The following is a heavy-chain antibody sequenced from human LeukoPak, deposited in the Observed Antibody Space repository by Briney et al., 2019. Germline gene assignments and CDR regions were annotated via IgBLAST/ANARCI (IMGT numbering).Heavy chain of an antibody. V-gene: IGHV3-33*01. CDR2: IRFDGSDK. D-gene: IGHD5-18*01. CDR3: ARGRYSYGQTFCDY. J-gene: IGHJ4*02. Sequence: GGSLRLSCAASGFRFSDYGMHWVRQAPGKGLEWLAVIRFDGSDKYYADSVEGRFTISRDNSKNTLYLQMNGLRAEDTALYYCARGRYSYGQTFCDYWGQGTLVTVSS. CDR1: GFRFSDYG.